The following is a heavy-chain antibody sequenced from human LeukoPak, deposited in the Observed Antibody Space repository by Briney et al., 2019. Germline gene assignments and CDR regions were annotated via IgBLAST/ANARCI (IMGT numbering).Heavy chain of an antibody. D-gene: IGHD3-3*01. Sequence: TGGSLRLSCAASGFTFSSYSMNWVRQAPGKGLVWVSRINSDGSSTSYADSVKGRFTISRDNAKNTLYLQMNSLRAEDTAVYYCAREYYDFWSGYWNYWGQGTLVTVSS. CDR3: AREYYDFWSGYWNY. J-gene: IGHJ4*02. CDR2: INSDGSST. V-gene: IGHV3-74*01. CDR1: GFTFSSYS.